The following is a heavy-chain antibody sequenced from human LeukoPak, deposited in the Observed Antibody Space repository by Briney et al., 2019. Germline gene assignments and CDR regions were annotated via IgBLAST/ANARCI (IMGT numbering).Heavy chain of an antibody. CDR1: GFTFSSYA. Sequence: GGSLRLSCAASGFTFSSYAMHWVRQAPGKGLEWVAVISYDGSNKYYADSVKGRFTISRDNSKNTLYLQMNSLRAEDTAVYYCARGPYYDSSGYSPVFDYWGQGTLVTVSS. J-gene: IGHJ4*02. D-gene: IGHD3-22*01. CDR2: ISYDGSNK. CDR3: ARGPYYDSSGYSPVFDY. V-gene: IGHV3-30-3*01.